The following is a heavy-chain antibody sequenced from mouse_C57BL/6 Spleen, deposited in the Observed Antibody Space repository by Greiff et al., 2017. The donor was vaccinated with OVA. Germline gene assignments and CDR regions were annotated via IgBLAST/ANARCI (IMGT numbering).Heavy chain of an antibody. CDR3: ARGGTGYYSNYSDAMGY. Sequence: QVQLQQPGAELVRPGTSVKLSCKASGYTFTSYWMHWVKQRPGQGLEWIGVIDPSDSYTNYNQKFKGKATLTVDTSSSTAYMQLRSLTSEDSAVYYGARGGTGYYSNYSDAMGYWGQGTAVTVAS. V-gene: IGHV1-59*01. D-gene: IGHD2-5*01. CDR2: IDPSDSYT. CDR1: GYTFTSYW. J-gene: IGHJ4*01.